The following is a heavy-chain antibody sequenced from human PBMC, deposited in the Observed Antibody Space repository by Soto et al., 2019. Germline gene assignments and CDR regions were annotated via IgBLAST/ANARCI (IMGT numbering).Heavy chain of an antibody. CDR2: IHYSGST. J-gene: IGHJ5*02. CDR3: ARLWSGSGPVFAL. Sequence: QVQLQESGPGLVKPSQTLSLTCTVSGGSISSGDYYWSWIRQHPGKGLLWIGYIHYSGSTYYNPSRKRRVTIAVDTSTLQLSRKLRSVTAADTAVYSCARLWSGSGPVFALWGQGTLVTVSS. D-gene: IGHD3-3*01. CDR1: GGSISSGDYY. V-gene: IGHV4-31*03.